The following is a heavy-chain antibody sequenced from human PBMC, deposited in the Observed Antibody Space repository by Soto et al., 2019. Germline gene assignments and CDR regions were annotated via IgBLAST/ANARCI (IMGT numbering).Heavy chain of an antibody. D-gene: IGHD4-17*01. Sequence: GASVKVSCKASGYTFTSYGISWVRQAPGQGLEWMGWISANNGNTGYAQKFQGRVTMTRNTSISTAYMELSSLRSEDTAVYYCARTLYGDNVDYWGQGTLVTVSS. CDR3: ARTLYGDNVDY. CDR1: GYTFTSYG. CDR2: ISANNGNT. V-gene: IGHV1-8*02. J-gene: IGHJ4*02.